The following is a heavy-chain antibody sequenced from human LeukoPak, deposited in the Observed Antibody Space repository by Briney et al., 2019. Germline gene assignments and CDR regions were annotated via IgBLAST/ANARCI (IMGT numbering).Heavy chain of an antibody. Sequence: SETLSLTCTVSGGSISSGGYYWGWIRQPPGKGLEWIGTIYYSGTTYCNPSLKSRVTISVDTSKNQFSLKLSSVTAADTAVYYCARQKGNFDYWGQGTLVTVSS. D-gene: IGHD3-10*01. J-gene: IGHJ4*02. V-gene: IGHV4-39*01. CDR1: GGSISSGGYY. CDR2: IYYSGTT. CDR3: ARQKGNFDY.